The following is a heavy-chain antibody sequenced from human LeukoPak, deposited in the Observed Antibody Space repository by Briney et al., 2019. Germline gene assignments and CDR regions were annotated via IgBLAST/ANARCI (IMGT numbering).Heavy chain of an antibody. CDR2: ISGSGGST. CDR1: GFTFSSYA. V-gene: IGHV3-23*01. D-gene: IGHD3-22*01. J-gene: IGHJ4*02. Sequence: GGSLRLSCAASGFTFSSYAMSWVRQAPGKGLEWVSAISGSGGSTYYADSVKGRFTISRDNAKNSLYLQMNSLRAEDTAVYYCARARMIGGSYFDYWGQGTLVTVSS. CDR3: ARARMIGGSYFDY.